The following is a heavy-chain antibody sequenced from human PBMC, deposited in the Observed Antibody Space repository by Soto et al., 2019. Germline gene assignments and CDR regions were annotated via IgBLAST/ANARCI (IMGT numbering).Heavy chain of an antibody. Sequence: SETLSLTCTVSGGSISSSSYYWGWIRQPPGKGLEWIGSIYYSGSTYYNPSLKSRVTISVDTSKNQFSLKLSSVTAADTAVYYCARLTILHYGTDVWGQGTTVTVSS. CDR1: GGSISSSSYY. D-gene: IGHD3-3*01. CDR2: IYYSGST. V-gene: IGHV4-39*01. J-gene: IGHJ6*02. CDR3: ARLTILHYGTDV.